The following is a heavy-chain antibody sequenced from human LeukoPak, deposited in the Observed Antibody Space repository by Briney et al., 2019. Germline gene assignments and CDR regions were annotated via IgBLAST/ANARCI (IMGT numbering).Heavy chain of an antibody. CDR3: ARGGGLDV. CDR2: INHNGNVK. D-gene: IGHD3-16*01. Sequence: ARXAXXKGLEWVASINHNGNVKYYVDSVKGRFTISRDNAKNSLYLQMSNLRAEDTAVYFCARGGGLDVWGQGATVTVSS. V-gene: IGHV3-7*03. J-gene: IGHJ6*02.